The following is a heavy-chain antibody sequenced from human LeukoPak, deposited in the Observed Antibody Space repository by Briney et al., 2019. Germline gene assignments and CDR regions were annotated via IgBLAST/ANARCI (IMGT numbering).Heavy chain of an antibody. CDR1: GGSISSYY. CDR2: IYYSGST. CDR3: ARYYYGSGSYLNWFDP. J-gene: IGHJ5*02. D-gene: IGHD3-10*01. Sequence: PETLSLTCTVSGGSISSYYWSWIRQPSGKGLEWIGYIYYSGSTNYNPSLKSRVTISVDTSKNQFSLKLSSVTAADTAVYYCARYYYGSGSYLNWFDPWGQGTLVTVSS. V-gene: IGHV4-59*01.